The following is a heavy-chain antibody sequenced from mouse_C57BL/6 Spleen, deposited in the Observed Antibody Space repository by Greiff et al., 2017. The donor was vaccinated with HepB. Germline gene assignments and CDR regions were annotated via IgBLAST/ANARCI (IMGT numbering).Heavy chain of an antibody. CDR3: AREFPFAY. CDR2: ISSGSSTI. J-gene: IGHJ3*01. Sequence: DVMLVESGGGLVKPGGSLKLSCAASGFTFSDYGMHWVRQAPEKGLEWVAYISSGSSTIYYADTVKGRFTSSRDNAKNTLFLQMTSLRSEDTAMYYCAREFPFAYWGQGTLVTVSA. CDR1: GFTFSDYG. V-gene: IGHV5-17*01.